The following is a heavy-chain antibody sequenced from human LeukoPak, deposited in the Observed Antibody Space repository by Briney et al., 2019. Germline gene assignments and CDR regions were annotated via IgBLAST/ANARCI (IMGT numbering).Heavy chain of an antibody. Sequence: PGGSLRLSCAASGFTFSSSAMSWVRQAPGKGLEWVSAISGSGGSTYYVDSVKGRFTISRDNAKSSLYQQMSSLRAEDTAVYYCTRVPLSSGYSGAFDIWGRGTMVTVSS. V-gene: IGHV3-23*01. D-gene: IGHD3-22*01. J-gene: IGHJ3*02. CDR1: GFTFSSSA. CDR3: TRVPLSSGYSGAFDI. CDR2: ISGSGGST.